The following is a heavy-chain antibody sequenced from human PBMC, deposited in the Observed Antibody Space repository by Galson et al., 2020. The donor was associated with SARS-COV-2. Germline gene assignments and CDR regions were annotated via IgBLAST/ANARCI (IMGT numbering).Heavy chain of an antibody. Sequence: SETLSLTCTVSGGSISSGGYFWSWIRQHPGKGLEWIGYIYYSGSTYYNPSLKRQVTISVDTSKNQFSLKLSSVTAADTAVYYCARTYYDILTGYRTLDYWGQGTLVTVSS. J-gene: IGHJ4*02. CDR1: GGSISSGGYF. V-gene: IGHV4-31*02. D-gene: IGHD3-9*01. CDR2: IYYSGST. CDR3: ARTYYDILTGYRTLDY.